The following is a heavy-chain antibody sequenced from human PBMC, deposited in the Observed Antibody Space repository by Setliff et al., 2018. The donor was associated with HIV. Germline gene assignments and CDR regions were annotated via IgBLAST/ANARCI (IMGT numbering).Heavy chain of an antibody. V-gene: IGHV3-23*03. D-gene: IGHD5-18*01. Sequence: GGSLRLSCAASGFTFSTYDMTWVRQAPGKGLEWVSLINGGGNYIQYADSVKGRFIISRDNSKNSLYLQLNSLSAEDTAVYYCARDDGGYTFGVFFDSWGQGTPVTVSS. CDR3: ARDDGGYTFGVFFDS. J-gene: IGHJ4*02. CDR1: GFTFSTYD. CDR2: INGGGNYI.